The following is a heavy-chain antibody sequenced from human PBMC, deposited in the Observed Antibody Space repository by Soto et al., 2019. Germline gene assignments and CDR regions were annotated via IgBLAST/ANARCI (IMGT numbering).Heavy chain of an antibody. CDR1: GGNIRSSSYY. CDR2: IYYSGST. CDR3: ARLLYGSSILTDYFDY. V-gene: IGHV4-39*01. J-gene: IGHJ4*02. Sequence: SETLSLTCPVSGGNIRSSSYYWGWIRQPPGKGLEWIGSIYYSGSTYYNPSLKSRVTISVDTSKNQFSLKLSSVTAADTAVYYCARLLYGSSILTDYFDYWGQGTLVTSPQ. D-gene: IGHD6-13*01.